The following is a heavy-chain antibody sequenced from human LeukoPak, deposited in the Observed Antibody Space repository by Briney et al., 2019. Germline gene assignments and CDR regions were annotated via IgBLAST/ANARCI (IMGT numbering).Heavy chain of an antibody. CDR2: ISWNSGSI. D-gene: IGHD3-9*01. CDR1: GFTFDDYA. CDR3: AKSYVLTGYCFDY. Sequence: GGSLRLSCAASGFTFDDYAMHWVRQAPGKGLEWVSGISWNSGSIGYADSVKGRFTISRDNAKNSLYLQMNSLRAEDTALYYCAKSYVLTGYCFDYWGQGTLVTVSS. J-gene: IGHJ4*02. V-gene: IGHV3-9*01.